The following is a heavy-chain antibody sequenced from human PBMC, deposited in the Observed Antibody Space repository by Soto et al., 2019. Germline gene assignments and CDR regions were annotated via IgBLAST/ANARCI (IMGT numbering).Heavy chain of an antibody. Sequence: RASVKVSCKASHYTFTRYGISWVRQAPGQGLEWMGWITSDNGKTNYAQKIQGRLTMTTDTSTSTAYMELRSLRSDDTAVYYCARCISGTYSDWLDLWGQGTPVTVSS. CDR1: HYTFTRYG. D-gene: IGHD1-26*01. CDR2: ITSDNGKT. J-gene: IGHJ5*02. CDR3: ARCISGTYSDWLDL. V-gene: IGHV1-18*04.